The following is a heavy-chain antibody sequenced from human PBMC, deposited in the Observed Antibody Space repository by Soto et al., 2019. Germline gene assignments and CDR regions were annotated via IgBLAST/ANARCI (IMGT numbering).Heavy chain of an antibody. D-gene: IGHD2-15*01. V-gene: IGHV4-30-4*01. CDR2: IYYSGST. CDR1: GGSISSGDYY. J-gene: IGHJ6*02. CDR3: ARRIKYYYAMDV. Sequence: PSETLSLTCTVSGGSISSGDYYLSWIRQPPGKGLEWIGYIYYSGSTNYNPSLKSRVTISVDTSNNQFSLKLSSVTAADTAVYYCARRIKYYYAMDVWGQGTTVTVSS.